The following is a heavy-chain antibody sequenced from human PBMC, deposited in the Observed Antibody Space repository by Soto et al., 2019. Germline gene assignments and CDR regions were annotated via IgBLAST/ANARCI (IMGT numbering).Heavy chain of an antibody. J-gene: IGHJ3*02. D-gene: IGHD5-12*01. CDR3: ARARLRAVYAFDI. CDR2: IYYSGST. V-gene: IGHV4-31*01. CDR1: GGSVSSGAYY. Sequence: QVQLQESDAGLVKASQTLSLTCTVSGGSVSSGAYYWTRIRQRPGKGLEWIGYIYYSGSTYYSPYLKSPLSISLDTSKNQFSLRLSSVNAADTAMYYCARARLRAVYAFDIWGQGTMVTVSS.